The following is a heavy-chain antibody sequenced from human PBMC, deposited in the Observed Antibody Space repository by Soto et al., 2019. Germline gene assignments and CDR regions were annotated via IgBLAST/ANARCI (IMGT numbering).Heavy chain of an antibody. CDR1: GGSISSYY. J-gene: IGHJ6*02. Sequence: QVXLQESGPGLVKPSETXSLTCTVXGGSISSYYWSWIRQPPGKGLEWIGYMYYSGSTNYNPSLKSRVTISVDTSKNQFSLKLSSVTAADTAVYYCARDVGRITIFGVVINGGMDVWGQGTTVTVSS. D-gene: IGHD3-3*01. V-gene: IGHV4-59*01. CDR2: MYYSGST. CDR3: ARDVGRITIFGVVINGGMDV.